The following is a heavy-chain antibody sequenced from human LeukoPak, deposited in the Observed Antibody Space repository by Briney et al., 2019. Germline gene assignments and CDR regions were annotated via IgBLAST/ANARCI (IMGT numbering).Heavy chain of an antibody. J-gene: IGHJ4*02. D-gene: IGHD3-10*01. V-gene: IGHV3-30-3*01. CDR1: GFIFSSYA. CDR2: ILYDGSNK. CDR3: AGVLWFGESALDY. Sequence: PGGSLRLSCAASGFIFSSYAMHWVRQAPGKGLEWVAVILYDGSNKYYADSVKGRFTISRDNSKNTLYLQMNSLRAEDTAVYYCAGVLWFGESALDYWGQGTLVTVSS.